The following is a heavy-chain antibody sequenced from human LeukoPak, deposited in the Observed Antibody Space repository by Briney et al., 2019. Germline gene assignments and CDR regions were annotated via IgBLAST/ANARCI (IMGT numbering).Heavy chain of an antibody. CDR3: ARDFRYYYGSGSSL. V-gene: IGHV1-2*02. CDR1: GYTFTDYY. D-gene: IGHD3-10*01. CDR2: LNPNSGAT. Sequence: GASVKVSCKASGYTFTDYYMHWVRQAPGQGLEWMGWLNPNSGATNFAQKFQGRVTRTRDTSISTAYMELSRLRSDDTAVYYCARDFRYYYGSGSSLWGQGTLVTVSS. J-gene: IGHJ4*02.